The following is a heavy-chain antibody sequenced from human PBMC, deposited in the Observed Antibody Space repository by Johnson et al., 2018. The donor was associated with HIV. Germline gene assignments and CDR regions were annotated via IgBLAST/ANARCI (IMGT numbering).Heavy chain of an antibody. CDR2: ISGSGGNT. J-gene: IGHJ3*02. CDR3: ARDVTKDAFDI. D-gene: IGHD4-17*01. V-gene: IGHV3-23*04. CDR1: AFTFFNYA. Sequence: VQLVESGGGLVQPGGSLRLSCAASAFTFFNYAMTWVRQPPGKGLEWVSAISGSGGNTYYADSVKGRFTISRDNAKTSLYLQMNSLRAEDTAVYYCARDVTKDAFDIWGQGTMVTVSS.